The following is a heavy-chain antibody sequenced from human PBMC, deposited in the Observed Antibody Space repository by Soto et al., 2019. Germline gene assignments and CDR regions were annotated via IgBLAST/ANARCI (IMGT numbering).Heavy chain of an antibody. V-gene: IGHV3-74*01. CDR3: ARAQIWQLWVFDY. CDR1: GCTFSSYW. CDR2: INSDGSST. D-gene: IGHD5-18*01. Sequence: SLRLSCAASGCTFSSYWMHWVRQAPGKGLVWVSRINSDGSSTSYADSVKGRFTISRDNAKNTLYLQMNSLRAEDTAVYYCARAQIWQLWVFDYWGQGTLVTVSS. J-gene: IGHJ4*02.